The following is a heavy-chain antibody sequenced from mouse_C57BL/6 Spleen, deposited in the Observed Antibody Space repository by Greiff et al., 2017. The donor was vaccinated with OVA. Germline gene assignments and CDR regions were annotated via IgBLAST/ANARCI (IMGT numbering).Heavy chain of an antibody. CDR1: GYTFTSYW. CDR3: ARKGVTGMGDD. CDR2: IDPSDSYT. D-gene: IGHD4-1*01. V-gene: IGHV1-59*01. Sequence: QVQLQQPGAELVRPGTSVKLSCKASGYTFTSYWMHWVKQRPGQGLEWIGVIDPSDSYTNYNQKFKGKATLTVDTSSSTAYMQLRSLTSEDSAVYYCARKGVTGMGDDWGQGTTLTVSS. J-gene: IGHJ2*01.